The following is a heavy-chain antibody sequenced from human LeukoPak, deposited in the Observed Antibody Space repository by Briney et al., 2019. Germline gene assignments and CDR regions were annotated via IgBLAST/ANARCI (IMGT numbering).Heavy chain of an antibody. D-gene: IGHD3-10*02. V-gene: IGHV3-48*04. CDR2: ISSSGSTI. CDR1: GFPFSSHG. J-gene: IGHJ6*04. Sequence: TGGTLRLSCAGSGFPFSSHGMNWVRQAPGKGLEWVSYISSSGSTIYYADSVKGRFTISRDNAKNSLYLQMNSLRAEDTAVYYCAELGITMIGGVWGKGTTVTISS. CDR3: AELGITMIGGV.